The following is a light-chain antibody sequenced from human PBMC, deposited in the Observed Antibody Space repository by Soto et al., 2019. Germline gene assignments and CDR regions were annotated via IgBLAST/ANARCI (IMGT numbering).Light chain of an antibody. CDR3: SSYTGAYTLV. Sequence: QSALAQPASVSGSPGQSIAISCTGTSSDVGAYNYVSWYQQHPGKAPKLIVHEVSDRPAGVSDRFSGSKSGNTASLTISGLQAEDEADYYCSSYTGAYTLVFGTGTKSTVL. CDR1: SSDVGAYNY. CDR2: EVS. V-gene: IGLV2-14*01. J-gene: IGLJ1*01.